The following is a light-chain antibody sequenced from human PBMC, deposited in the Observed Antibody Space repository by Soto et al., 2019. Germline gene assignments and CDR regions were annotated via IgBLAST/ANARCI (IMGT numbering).Light chain of an antibody. CDR2: EVN. V-gene: IGLV2-8*01. CDR3: SSYAGSNNLGV. J-gene: IGLJ2*01. Sequence: QSALTQPPSASGSPGQSVTISCTGTSSDAGGYNYVSWYQQHPGKAPKLMIYEVNKRPSGVPDRFSGSKSGNTASLTVSGLQAEDEADYYCSSYAGSNNLGVFGGGTKLTVL. CDR1: SSDAGGYNY.